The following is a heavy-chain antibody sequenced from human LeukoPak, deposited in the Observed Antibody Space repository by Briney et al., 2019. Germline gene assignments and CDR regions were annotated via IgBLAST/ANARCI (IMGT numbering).Heavy chain of an antibody. V-gene: IGHV3-66*01. J-gene: IGHJ5*02. CDR2: IYSGGST. D-gene: IGHD6-6*01. Sequence: PGGSLRLSCAASGFTVSSNYMSWVRQAPGKGLEWVSVIYSGGSTYYADSVKGRFTISRDNSKNTLYLQMNSLRAEDTAVYYCARVRRYSSSTRGGHWFDPWGQGTLVTVSS. CDR1: GFTVSSNY. CDR3: ARVRRYSSSTRGGHWFDP.